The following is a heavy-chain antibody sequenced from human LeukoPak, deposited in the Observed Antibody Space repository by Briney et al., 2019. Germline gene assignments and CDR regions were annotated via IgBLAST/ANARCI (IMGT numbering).Heavy chain of an antibody. V-gene: IGHV4-38-2*02. J-gene: IGHJ3*02. Sequence: SETLSLTCNVSYYSIARGYYWGWIRQPPGKGLEWIGSIYRDGTTTYNPSLKSRVTISVDTSKNQFSLNLNSVTAAGTAVYYCAKSNGYGLIDIWGQGTMVTVSS. D-gene: IGHD3-22*01. CDR1: YYSIARGYY. CDR2: IYRDGTT. CDR3: AKSNGYGLIDI.